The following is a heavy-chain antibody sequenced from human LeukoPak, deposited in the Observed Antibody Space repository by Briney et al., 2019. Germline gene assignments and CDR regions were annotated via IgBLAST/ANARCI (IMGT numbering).Heavy chain of an antibody. CDR3: ARVPGFI. CDR1: GFTFSSYS. V-gene: IGHV3-66*01. Sequence: LTGGSLRLSCAASGFTFSSYSMNWVRQAPGKGLEWVSVIYSGGSTYYADSVKGRFTISRDNSKNTLYLQMNSLRAEDTAVYYCARVPGFIWGQGTLVTVSS. D-gene: IGHD3-10*01. J-gene: IGHJ4*02. CDR2: IYSGGST.